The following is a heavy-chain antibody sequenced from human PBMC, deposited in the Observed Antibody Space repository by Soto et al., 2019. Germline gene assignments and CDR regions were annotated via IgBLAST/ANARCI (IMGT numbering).Heavy chain of an antibody. CDR1: GGSISTYY. J-gene: IGHJ4*02. Sequence: SETLSLTCTVTGGSISTYYWSWIRQPPGKGLEWIGHIYYTGNTNYNPSLKSRVTISVDTSTNRFSLRLRSVRAEDTAVYYCARAAYIRFGNCCDSWGQGTLVTVSS. V-gene: IGHV4-59*13. CDR3: ARAAYIRFGNCCDS. D-gene: IGHD3-3*01. CDR2: IYYTGNT.